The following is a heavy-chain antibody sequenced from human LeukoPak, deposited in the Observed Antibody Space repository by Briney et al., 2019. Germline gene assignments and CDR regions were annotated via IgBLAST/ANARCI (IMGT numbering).Heavy chain of an antibody. V-gene: IGHV1-8*01. CDR3: ARGGITIFGVAYYYYYMDV. D-gene: IGHD3-3*01. CDR2: MNPNSGNT. Sequence: ASVKVSCKASGYTFTSYDINWVRQATGQGLEWMGWMNPNSGNTGYAQKFQGRVTMTRNTSISTAYMELSGLRSEDTAVYYCARGGITIFGVAYYYYYMDVWGKGTTVTVSS. CDR1: GYTFTSYD. J-gene: IGHJ6*03.